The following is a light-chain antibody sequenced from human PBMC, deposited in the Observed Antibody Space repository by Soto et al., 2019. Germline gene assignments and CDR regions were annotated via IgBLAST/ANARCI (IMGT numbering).Light chain of an antibody. CDR1: QSVGSA. J-gene: IGKJ4*01. V-gene: IGKV3-15*01. CDR3: QHYGNWPPLT. CDR2: AAS. Sequence: EIVMTQSPATLSVSPGETATLSCRASQSVGSAVAWYQHKPGQAPRLLIVAASIRAPGVPGRFSGGGSGTEFTLTISSLQSEDFAVYYCQHYGNWPPLTFGGGTTVEIK.